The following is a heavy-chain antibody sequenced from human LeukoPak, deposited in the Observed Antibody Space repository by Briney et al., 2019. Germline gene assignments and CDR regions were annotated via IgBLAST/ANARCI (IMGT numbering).Heavy chain of an antibody. Sequence: SQTLSLTCTVSGVSISSGGYYWSWLRQHPGKGLEWIGYIYYSGSTYYNPSLKSRVTISVDTSKNQFSLKLSSVTAGDTAVYYCARKVVPAFDPWGQGTLVTVSS. D-gene: IGHD2-2*01. V-gene: IGHV4-31*03. CDR3: ARKVVPAFDP. CDR1: GVSISSGGYY. CDR2: IYYSGST. J-gene: IGHJ5*02.